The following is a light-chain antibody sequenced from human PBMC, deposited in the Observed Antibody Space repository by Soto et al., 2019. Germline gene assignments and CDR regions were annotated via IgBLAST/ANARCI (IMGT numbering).Light chain of an antibody. CDR3: QRYGSSPFT. V-gene: IGKV3-20*01. J-gene: IGKJ3*01. CDR2: GAS. Sequence: EIVLTQSPGTLSLSPGERATLSCRASQSVSSSYLAWYQQEPGQAPRLLIYGASSRATGIPDRFSGSGSGTDFTFPISRLEPEDFAVYYCQRYGSSPFTFGPGTKVDIK. CDR1: QSVSSSY.